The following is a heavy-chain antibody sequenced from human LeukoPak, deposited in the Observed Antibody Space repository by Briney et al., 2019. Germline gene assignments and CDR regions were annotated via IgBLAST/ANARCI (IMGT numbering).Heavy chain of an antibody. J-gene: IGHJ4*02. CDR1: GASLSSYF. V-gene: IGHV4-4*07. D-gene: IGHD2-15*01. CDR2: FYTGGST. Sequence: SETLSVTCTVSGASLSSYFWSWIRQPAGKGLEWIGRFYTGGSTHFNTSLKSRLTMSANTSTKQFSLRLRSVTAADTAVYYCARGTSRGLDHWGQGILVTVSS. CDR3: ARGTSRGLDH.